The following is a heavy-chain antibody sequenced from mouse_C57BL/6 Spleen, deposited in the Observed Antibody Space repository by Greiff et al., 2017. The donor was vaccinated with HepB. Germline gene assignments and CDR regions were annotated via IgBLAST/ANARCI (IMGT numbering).Heavy chain of an antibody. J-gene: IGHJ1*03. CDR1: GFNIKDYY. CDR3: ARGDFRYYGSSYWYFDV. D-gene: IGHD1-1*01. V-gene: IGHV14-1*01. Sequence: EVQLQQSGAELVRPGASVKLSCTASGFNIKDYYMHWVKQRPEQGLEWIGRIDPEDGDTEYAPKFQGKATMTADTSSNTAYLQLSSLTSEDTAVYYCARGDFRYYGSSYWYFDVWGTGTTVTVSS. CDR2: IDPEDGDT.